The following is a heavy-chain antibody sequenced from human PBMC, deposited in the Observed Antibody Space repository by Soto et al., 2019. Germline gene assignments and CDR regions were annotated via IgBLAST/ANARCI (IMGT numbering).Heavy chain of an antibody. V-gene: IGHV1-3*01. Sequence: ASVKVSCKASGYTFTSYAMHWVRQAPGQRLEWMGWINAGNGNTKYSQKFQGRVTITRDTSASTAYMELSSLRSEDTAVYYCARTESENDAFDIWGQGTMVTVSS. J-gene: IGHJ3*02. CDR1: GYTFTSYA. CDR3: ARTESENDAFDI. CDR2: INAGNGNT.